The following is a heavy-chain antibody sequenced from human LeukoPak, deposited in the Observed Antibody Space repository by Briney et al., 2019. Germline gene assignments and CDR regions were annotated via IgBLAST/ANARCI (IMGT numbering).Heavy chain of an antibody. V-gene: IGHV1-46*01. D-gene: IGHD3-10*01. CDR2: INPSGGST. CDR1: GYTFTSYY. J-gene: IGHJ6*03. CDR3: ARNGDYYGSGSYWYYYYYMDV. Sequence: ASVKVSCKASGYTFTSYYMHWVRQAPGQGLEWIGIINPSGGSTSYAQKFQGRVTMTRDMSTSTVYMELSSLRSEDTAVYYCARNGDYYGSGSYWYYYYYMDVWGKGTTVTVSS.